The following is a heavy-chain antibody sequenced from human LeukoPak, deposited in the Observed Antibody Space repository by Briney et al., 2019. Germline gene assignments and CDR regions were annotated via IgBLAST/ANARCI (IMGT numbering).Heavy chain of an antibody. D-gene: IGHD4/OR15-4a*01. Sequence: ASVKVSCKASGYTFTGYYMHWVRQAPGQGLQWMGWINPNTGGTNYAQKFQGRVTMTRDTSISTAYMELSRLRSDDTAVYYCASGDYGDPPLNYWGQGTLVTVSS. CDR3: ASGDYGDPPLNY. V-gene: IGHV1-2*02. J-gene: IGHJ4*02. CDR1: GYTFTGYY. CDR2: INPNTGGT.